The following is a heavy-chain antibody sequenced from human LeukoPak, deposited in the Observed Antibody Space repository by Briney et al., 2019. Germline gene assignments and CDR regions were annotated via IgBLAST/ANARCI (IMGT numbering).Heavy chain of an antibody. D-gene: IGHD6-13*01. CDR3: ARPPGIAAAWFDP. J-gene: IGHJ5*02. CDR1: GGSISSYY. Sequence: PSETLSLTCTVSGGSISSYYWSWIRQPVGKGLESIGHISTSGSTNYNPSLKSRVTMSVDTSKNQFSLKLTSVTAADTAVYYCARPPGIAAAWFDPWGQGTLVTVSS. CDR2: ISTSGST. V-gene: IGHV4-4*07.